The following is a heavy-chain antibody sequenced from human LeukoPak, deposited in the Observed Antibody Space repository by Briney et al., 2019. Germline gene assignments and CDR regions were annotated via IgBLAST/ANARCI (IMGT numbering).Heavy chain of an antibody. CDR3: ARQPGGTAAFDV. Sequence: PSETLSLTCTVSGGSLNSYYWSWIRQPPGKRPEWIGYISYTGGEINYNPSLKSRLTLSVDTSKHQFSLMLTSVTAADTAIYYCARQPGGTAAFDVWAQGTMVTVSS. D-gene: IGHD1-14*01. CDR1: GGSLNSYY. V-gene: IGHV4-59*08. J-gene: IGHJ3*01. CDR2: ISYTGGEI.